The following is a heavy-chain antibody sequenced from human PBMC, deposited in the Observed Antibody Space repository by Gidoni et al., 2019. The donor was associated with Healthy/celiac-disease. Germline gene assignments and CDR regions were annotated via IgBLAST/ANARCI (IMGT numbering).Heavy chain of an antibody. CDR3: ARDGSPYGYEGYFDY. Sequence: QVQLVQSGAEVKKPGASVKVSCKASGYTFTGYYMHWVRQAPGQGLEWMGWINPNSGGTNYAQKFQGWVTMTRDTSISTAYMELSRLRSDDTAVYYCARDGSPYGYEGYFDYWGQGTLVTVSS. D-gene: IGHD5-12*01. CDR1: GYTFTGYY. CDR2: INPNSGGT. V-gene: IGHV1-2*04. J-gene: IGHJ4*02.